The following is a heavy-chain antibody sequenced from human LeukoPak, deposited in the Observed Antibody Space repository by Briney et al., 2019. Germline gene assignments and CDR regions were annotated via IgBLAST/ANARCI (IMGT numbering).Heavy chain of an antibody. V-gene: IGHV3-21*06. D-gene: IGHD1-1*01. CDR1: GFTFSSYS. CDR3: ARGVPTGIDYFDY. Sequence: SGGSLRLSCAASGFTFSSYSMNWVRQAPGKGLEWVSSISSSSSYIYYADSVKGRFTISRDNAKNSLYLQMNSLRAEDTAVYYCARGVPTGIDYFDYWGQGTLVTVSS. J-gene: IGHJ4*02. CDR2: ISSSSSYI.